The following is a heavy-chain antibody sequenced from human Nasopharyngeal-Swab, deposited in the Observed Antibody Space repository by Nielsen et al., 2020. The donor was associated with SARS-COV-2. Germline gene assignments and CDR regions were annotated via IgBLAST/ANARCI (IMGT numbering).Heavy chain of an antibody. CDR2: IDYSGST. CDR3: ARRGQLWSPDGLGY. V-gene: IGHV4-59*12. Sequence: SETLSLTCTVSGASISSYYWSWIRQPPGKGLEWIGYIDYSGSTNYNPSLRSRVTISLEPSKNQFSLKLSSVTAADTAVYYCARRGQLWSPDGLGYWGQGTLVTVSS. J-gene: IGHJ4*02. D-gene: IGHD5-18*01. CDR1: GASISSYY.